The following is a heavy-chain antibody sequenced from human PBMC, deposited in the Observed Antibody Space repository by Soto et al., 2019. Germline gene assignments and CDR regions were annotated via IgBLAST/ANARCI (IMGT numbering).Heavy chain of an antibody. J-gene: IGHJ3*02. CDR1: EFTFSDYY. D-gene: IGHD3-22*01. V-gene: IGHV3-11*01. CDR3: AREAFDSDALDM. CDR2: ISSSGIMI. Sequence: GSLRLSCTGTEFTFSDYYLSGIREAPGKGLEWLSYISSSGIMIQYADSVKGRFTISRDNAKSSLYLQMNSLRAEDTAVYYCAREAFDSDALDMWGQGT.